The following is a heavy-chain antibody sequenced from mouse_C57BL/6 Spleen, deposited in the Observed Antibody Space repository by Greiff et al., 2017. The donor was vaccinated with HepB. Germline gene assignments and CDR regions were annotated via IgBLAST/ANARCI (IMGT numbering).Heavy chain of an antibody. CDR3: ARPWDGAY. Sequence: EVKLVESGGGLVQPGGSLKLSCAASGFTFSDYGMHWVRQAPEKGLEWVAYISSGSSTIYYADTVKGRFTISRDTAKNTLFLQMTSLRSEDTAMYYSARPWDGAYWTQGTLVTVSA. D-gene: IGHD4-1*01. V-gene: IGHV5-17*01. J-gene: IGHJ3*01. CDR1: GFTFSDYG. CDR2: ISSGSSTI.